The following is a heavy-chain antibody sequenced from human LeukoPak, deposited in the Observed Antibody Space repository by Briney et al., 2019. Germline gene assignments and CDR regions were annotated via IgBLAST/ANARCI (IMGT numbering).Heavy chain of an antibody. J-gene: IGHJ4*02. Sequence: SETLSLTCTVSGGSISSYYWSWIRQPPGKGLEWIGYIYYSGSTNYNPSLKSRVTISVDTSKNQFSLELSSVTAADTAVYYCARGGIDSGYDWWVIDYWGQGTLVTVSS. CDR3: ARGGIDSGYDWWVIDY. D-gene: IGHD5-12*01. V-gene: IGHV4-59*01. CDR2: IYYSGST. CDR1: GGSISSYY.